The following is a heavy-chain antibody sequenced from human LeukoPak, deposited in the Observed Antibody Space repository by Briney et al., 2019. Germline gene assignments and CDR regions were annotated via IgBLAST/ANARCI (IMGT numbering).Heavy chain of an antibody. V-gene: IGHV3-23*01. D-gene: IGHD4-23*01. J-gene: IGHJ4*02. CDR1: GFSSSSYS. CDR2: ISGRSDGP. Sequence: GGPLRLSCAASGFSSSSYSMHWVRQAPGKGLEWVSSISGRSDGPYYADSVKGRFTTSRDNSKSTIYLQINNVRAEDAAVYYCAKDPLNYGGHYFDNWGQGTRVTVSS. CDR3: AKDPLNYGGHYFDN.